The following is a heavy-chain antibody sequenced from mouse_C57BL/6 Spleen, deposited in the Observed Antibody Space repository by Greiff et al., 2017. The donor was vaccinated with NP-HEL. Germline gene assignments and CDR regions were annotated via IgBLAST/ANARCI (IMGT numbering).Heavy chain of an antibody. CDR1: GYTFTDYY. J-gene: IGHJ4*01. CDR3: ARRDGYDDYAMDY. Sequence: EVQLQQSGPELVKPGASVKISCKASGYTFTDYYMNWVKQSHGKSLEWIGDINPNNGGTSYNQKFKGKATLTVDKSSSTAYMELRSLTSEDSAVYYCARRDGYDDYAMDYWGQGTSVTVSS. D-gene: IGHD2-2*01. CDR2: INPNNGGT. V-gene: IGHV1-26*01.